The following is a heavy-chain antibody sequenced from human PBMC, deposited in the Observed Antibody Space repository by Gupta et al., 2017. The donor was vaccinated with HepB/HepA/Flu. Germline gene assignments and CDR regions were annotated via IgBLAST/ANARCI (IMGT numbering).Heavy chain of an antibody. Sequence: EVPLVESGVALVKPAGFLGISCAVSGFTFDLQTIHCIRPGPGKGLEWVETIRSGRTSIYYAYSVRGRFAISRDNAKNSLYLQMNNLGPDDTAVYYCARDKGTAWFSNDYWGQGTLVTVSS. CDR3: ARDKGTAWFSNDY. V-gene: IGHV3-21*01. J-gene: IGHJ4*02. CDR2: IRSGRTSI. D-gene: IGHD6-19*01. CDR1: GFTFDLQT.